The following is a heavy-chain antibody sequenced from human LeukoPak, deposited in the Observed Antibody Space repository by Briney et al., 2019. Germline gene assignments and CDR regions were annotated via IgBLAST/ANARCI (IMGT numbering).Heavy chain of an antibody. CDR1: GFTFSSYR. V-gene: IGHV3-7*04. Sequence: GGSLRLSCAASGFTFSSYRMSWVRQASGKGLEWVANIKQDGREKYYVDSVKGRFTISRDNDKNSLYLQMNSLRAEDTAVYYCAMDEGIDGYTTDYWGQGTLVTVSS. J-gene: IGHJ4*02. CDR3: AMDEGIDGYTTDY. CDR2: IKQDGREK. D-gene: IGHD5-24*01.